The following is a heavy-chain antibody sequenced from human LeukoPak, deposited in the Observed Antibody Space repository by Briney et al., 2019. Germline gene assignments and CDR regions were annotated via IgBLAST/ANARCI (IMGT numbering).Heavy chain of an antibody. CDR1: GFTFSSYA. D-gene: IGHD2-2*01. J-gene: IGHJ5*02. CDR3: AKKKIVVVPAAINWFDP. CDR2: ISGSGGST. V-gene: IGHV3-23*01. Sequence: GGSLRLSCAASGFTFSSYAMSWVRQPPGKGLEWVSAISGSGGSTYYADSVKGRSTISRDTSKNTLYLQMNSLRAEDTAVYYCAKKKIVVVPAAINWFDPWGQGTLVTVSS.